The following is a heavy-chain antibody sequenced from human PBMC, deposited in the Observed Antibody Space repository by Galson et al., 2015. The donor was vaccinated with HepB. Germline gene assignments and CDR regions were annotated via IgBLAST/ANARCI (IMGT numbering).Heavy chain of an antibody. J-gene: IGHJ6*02. D-gene: IGHD3-3*01. CDR3: CDFWFGAGMDV. CDR2: IKSDVDGGTT. CDR1: GFIFSNAW. V-gene: IGHV3-15*01. Sequence: SLRLSCAASGFIFSNAWMNWVRQAPGKGLEWLGRIKSDVDGGTTDYAAPVRDRFTITRDDSKNTLYLQMDSLKTEDTAVYYCCDFWFGAGMDVWGRGTTVTVSS.